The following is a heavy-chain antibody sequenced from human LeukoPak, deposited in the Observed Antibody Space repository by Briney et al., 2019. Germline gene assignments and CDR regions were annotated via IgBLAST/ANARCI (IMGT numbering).Heavy chain of an antibody. CDR1: GGSISGYY. V-gene: IGHV4-59*01. CDR3: ARHRYSSSWYIDY. Sequence: SETLSLTCTVSGGSISGYYWSWIRQPPGKGLEWLGYIYYSGSTNYNSSLKSRVTISLDTSKNQFSLKLNSVTAADTAVYYCARHRYSSSWYIDYWGQGTLVTVSS. J-gene: IGHJ4*02. CDR2: IYYSGST. D-gene: IGHD6-13*01.